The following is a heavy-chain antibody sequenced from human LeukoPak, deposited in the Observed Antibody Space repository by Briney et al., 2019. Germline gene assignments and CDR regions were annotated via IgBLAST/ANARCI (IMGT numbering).Heavy chain of an antibody. J-gene: IGHJ5*02. CDR2: INTNTGNP. CDR1: GYTFTSYA. D-gene: IGHD2-2*02. Sequence: ASVKVPCKASGYTFTSYAMNWVRQAPGQGLEWMGWINTNTGNPTYAQGFTGRFVFSLDTSVSTAYLQISSLKAEDTAAYYCARDTSCSSTSCYTWFDPWGQGTLVTVSS. CDR3: ARDTSCSSTSCYTWFDP. V-gene: IGHV7-4-1*02.